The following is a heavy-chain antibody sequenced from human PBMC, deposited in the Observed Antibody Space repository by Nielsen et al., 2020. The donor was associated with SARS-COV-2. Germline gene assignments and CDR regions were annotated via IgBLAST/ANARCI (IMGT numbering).Heavy chain of an antibody. CDR1: GVSISSGGYY. J-gene: IGHJ6*02. V-gene: IGHV4-31*03. CDR2: IYFSGRT. CDR3: ARESSGYDHYNYGMDV. D-gene: IGHD5-12*01. Sequence: TLSLTCTVSGVSISSGGYYWSWIRHHPGKGLEWIGYIYFSGRTCYNPSLKSRVTISVDTSKNQFSLSLRSVTAADTAVYYCARESSGYDHYNYGMDVWGQGTTVTVSS.